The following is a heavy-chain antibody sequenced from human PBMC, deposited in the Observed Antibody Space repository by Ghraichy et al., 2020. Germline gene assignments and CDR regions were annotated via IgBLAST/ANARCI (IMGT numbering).Heavy chain of an antibody. V-gene: IGHV4-61*03. D-gene: IGHD2-2*01. CDR1: GGSINISGYY. J-gene: IGHJ5*02. CDR2: IYDSGST. CDR3: ARGYSSTLMNWFDP. Sequence: QTLSLTCTVSGGSINISGYYWSWIRQPPGKGLECIGYIYDSGSTKYNPSLKSRVTISVDTSKNHFSLKLTSVTAADTAVYYCARGYSSTLMNWFDPWGQGTLVTVSS.